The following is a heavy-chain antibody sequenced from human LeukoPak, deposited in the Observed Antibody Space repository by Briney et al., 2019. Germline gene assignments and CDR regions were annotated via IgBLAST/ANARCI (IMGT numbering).Heavy chain of an antibody. V-gene: IGHV3-23*01. Sequence: PGGSLRLSCAASGFFFSSYAMNWVRQAPGKGLEWVSIISTTGVNRYYADSVKGRFTISRDNSKNTLYLQMNSLRAEDTAVYYCARRAGAYSHPYDYWGQGTLVTVSS. D-gene: IGHD4/OR15-4a*01. J-gene: IGHJ4*02. CDR3: ARRAGAYSHPYDY. CDR1: GFFFSSYA. CDR2: ISTTGVNR.